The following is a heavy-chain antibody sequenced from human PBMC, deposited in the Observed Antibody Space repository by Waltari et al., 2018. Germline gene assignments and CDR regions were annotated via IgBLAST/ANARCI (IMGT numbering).Heavy chain of an antibody. Sequence: EVQLVESGGDLVQPGGSLRLSCAASGFTFINYAMSWVRQAPGKGLEWVSGISGGGTSTYYADSVKGRFTISRDNSKNTLYLQMNSLRAEDTALYYCAKASGYDAAWGQGTLVTVSS. CDR2: ISGGGTST. V-gene: IGHV3-23*04. CDR1: GFTFINYA. J-gene: IGHJ5*02. CDR3: AKASGYDAA. D-gene: IGHD5-12*01.